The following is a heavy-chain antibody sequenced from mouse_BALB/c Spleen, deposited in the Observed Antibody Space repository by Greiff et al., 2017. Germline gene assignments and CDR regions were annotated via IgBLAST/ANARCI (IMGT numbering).Heavy chain of an antibody. CDR3: AKGVHWGYFDY. Sequence: DVKLVESGGGLVKPGGSLKLSCAASGFTFSDYYMYWVRQTPEKRLEWVATISDGGSYTYYPDSVKGRFTISRDNAKNNLYLQMSSLKSEDTAMYYCAKGVHWGYFDYWGQGTTLTVSS. V-gene: IGHV5-4*02. CDR2: ISDGGSYT. CDR1: GFTFSDYY. D-gene: IGHD4-1*01. J-gene: IGHJ2*01.